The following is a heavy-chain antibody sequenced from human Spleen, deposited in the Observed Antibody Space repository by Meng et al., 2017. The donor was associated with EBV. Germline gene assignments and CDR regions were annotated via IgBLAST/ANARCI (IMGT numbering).Heavy chain of an antibody. CDR3: VRVELGSAYYFDY. J-gene: IGHJ4*02. Sequence: QVQLQESGPGLVKPSGTLSLTCTVSGGSITETNWWGWVRQSPGKGLEWIGEIYHSGSSKYNPSFNSRVTISVDKSKNQFSLKVTSVTAADTAMYYCVRVELGSAYYFDYWGQGTLVTVSS. V-gene: IGHV4-4*02. CDR2: IYHSGSS. CDR1: GGSITETNW. D-gene: IGHD3-10*01.